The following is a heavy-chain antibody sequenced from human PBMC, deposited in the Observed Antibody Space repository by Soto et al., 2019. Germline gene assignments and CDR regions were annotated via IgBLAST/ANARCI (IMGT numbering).Heavy chain of an antibody. Sequence: PSETPSLTCAVYGGSFSGYYWSWIRQPPGKGLEWIGEINHSGSTNYNPSLKSRVTISVDTSKNQFSLKLSSVTAADTAVYYCARWGIVVVPAANWFDPWGQGTLVTVSS. J-gene: IGHJ5*02. D-gene: IGHD2-2*01. CDR3: ARWGIVVVPAANWFDP. CDR1: GGSFSGYY. V-gene: IGHV4-34*01. CDR2: INHSGST.